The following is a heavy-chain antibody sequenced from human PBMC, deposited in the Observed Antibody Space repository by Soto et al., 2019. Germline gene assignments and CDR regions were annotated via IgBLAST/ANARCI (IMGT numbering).Heavy chain of an antibody. D-gene: IGHD6-19*01. V-gene: IGHV1-18*01. CDR3: ARFILGIAVAGLDY. J-gene: IGHJ4*02. CDR1: GYTFTSYG. Sequence: ASVKVSCKASGYTFTSYGISWVRQAPGQGLEWMGWISAYNGNTNYAQKLQGRVTMTTDTSTSTAYMELRSLRSDNTAVYYCARFILGIAVAGLDYWGQGTLVTV. CDR2: ISAYNGNT.